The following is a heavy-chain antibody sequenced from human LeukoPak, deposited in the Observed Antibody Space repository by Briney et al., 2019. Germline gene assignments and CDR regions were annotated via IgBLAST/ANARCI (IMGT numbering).Heavy chain of an antibody. CDR3: ARGGGYDPYWFDP. CDR1: GGSISSYY. D-gene: IGHD5-12*01. V-gene: IGHV4-59*01. CDR2: IYYSGST. J-gene: IGHJ5*02. Sequence: PSETLSLTCTVSGGSISSYYWSWTRQPPGKGLEWIGYIYYSGSTNYNPSLKSRVTISVDTSKNQFSLKLSSVTAADTAVYYCARGGGYDPYWFDPWGQGTLVTVSS.